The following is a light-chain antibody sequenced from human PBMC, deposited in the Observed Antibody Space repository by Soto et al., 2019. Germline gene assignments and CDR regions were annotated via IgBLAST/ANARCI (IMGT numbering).Light chain of an antibody. CDR3: QQYGTSLYT. CDR2: GAS. J-gene: IGKJ2*01. V-gene: IGKV3-20*01. CDR1: QSVSSSY. Sequence: EIVFTHSPGTLSLSPGERATLSCRASQSVSSSYLAWYQHKPGQAPRLLIYGASNRATGIPDRFSGSGSGTDFTLTISRLEPEDFAVYYCQQYGTSLYTFGQGTKVDIK.